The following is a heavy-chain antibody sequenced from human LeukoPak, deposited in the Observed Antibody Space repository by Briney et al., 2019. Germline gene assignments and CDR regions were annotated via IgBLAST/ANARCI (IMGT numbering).Heavy chain of an antibody. CDR2: TIPTFGTA. V-gene: IGHV1-69*05. CDR3: ARQGATPRDYYFDY. Sequence: SVKVSCKASGGTFSSYAISWVRQAPGQGLEWMGGTIPTFGTANYAQKFQGRVTITTDESTSTAYMELSSLRSEDTAVYYCARQGATPRDYYFDYWGQGTLVTVSS. D-gene: IGHD3-16*01. CDR1: GGTFSSYA. J-gene: IGHJ4*02.